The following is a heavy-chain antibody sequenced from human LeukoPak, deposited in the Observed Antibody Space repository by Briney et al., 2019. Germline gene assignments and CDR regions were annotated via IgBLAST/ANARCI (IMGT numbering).Heavy chain of an antibody. CDR3: ARTLSSGYPDYFYYMDV. Sequence: SETLSLTCAGYGGSFSGYYWSWIRQPPEKGLEWTGEINHSGSTNYNPSLKSRVSISVDTSKNQFSLKLSSVTAADTAVYYCARTLSSGYPDYFYYMDVWGKGTTVTISS. V-gene: IGHV4-34*01. J-gene: IGHJ6*03. D-gene: IGHD3-22*01. CDR1: GGSFSGYY. CDR2: INHSGST.